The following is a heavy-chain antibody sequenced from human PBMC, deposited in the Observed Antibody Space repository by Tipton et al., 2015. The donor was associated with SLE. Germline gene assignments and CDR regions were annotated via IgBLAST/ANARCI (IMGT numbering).Heavy chain of an antibody. CDR3: ARQAYDSSGYYLLFDY. Sequence: QLVQSGAEVKKPGESLKISCKGSGYSFTSYWIGWVRQMPGKGLEWMGIIYPGDSDTRYSPSFQGQVTISADKSISTAYLQWSSLKASDTARYYCARQAYDSSGYYLLFDYWGQGTLVTVSS. CDR1: GYSFTSYW. CDR2: IYPGDSDT. V-gene: IGHV5-51*01. D-gene: IGHD3-22*01. J-gene: IGHJ4*02.